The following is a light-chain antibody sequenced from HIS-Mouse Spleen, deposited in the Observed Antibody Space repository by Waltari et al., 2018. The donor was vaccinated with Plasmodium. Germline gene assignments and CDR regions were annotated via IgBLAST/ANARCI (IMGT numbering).Light chain of an antibody. CDR1: QSVSSN. CDR2: GAS. CDR3: QQYKNWPT. J-gene: IGKJ5*01. V-gene: IGKV3-15*01. Sequence: EIVMTQSPATLSVSPGERATLSCRASQSVSSNLAWYQQKPGQAPRLLIYGASTRATGIPARFSGSGSWTEFTLTISSMQSEDFAVYYCQQYKNWPTFGQGTRLEIK.